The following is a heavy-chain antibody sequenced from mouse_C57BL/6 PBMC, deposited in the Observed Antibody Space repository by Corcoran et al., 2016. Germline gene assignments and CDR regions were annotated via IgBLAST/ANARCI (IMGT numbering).Heavy chain of an antibody. CDR3: ARGYDYYCDY. J-gene: IGHJ2*01. Sequence: QVQLKQSGAELVRPGASVKLSCKASGYTFTDYYINWVKQRPGQGLEWIARIYPGSGNTYYNEKFKGKATLTAEKSSSTAYMQLSSLTSEDSAVYFCARGYDYYCDYWGQGTTLTVSS. CDR2: IYPGSGNT. D-gene: IGHD2-4*01. CDR1: GYTFTDYY. V-gene: IGHV1-76*01.